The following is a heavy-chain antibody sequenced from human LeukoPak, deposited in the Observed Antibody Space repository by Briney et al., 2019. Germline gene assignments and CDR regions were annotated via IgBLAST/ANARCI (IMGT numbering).Heavy chain of an antibody. V-gene: IGHV3-7*01. CDR2: IKQDGSEK. CDR3: AKPGSSRGVAGRRPTKYYFDY. D-gene: IGHD6-13*01. J-gene: IGHJ4*02. Sequence: GGSLRLSCAASEFTFSSYWVSWVRQAPGKGLEWVASIKQDGSEKYYVDSVKGRVTISRDNAKNSLYLRMNSLRAEDTAVYYCAKPGSSRGVAGRRPTKYYFDYWGQGTLVTVSS. CDR1: EFTFSSYW.